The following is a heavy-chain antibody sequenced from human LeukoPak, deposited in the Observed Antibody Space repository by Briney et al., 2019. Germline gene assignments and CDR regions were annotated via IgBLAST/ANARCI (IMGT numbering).Heavy chain of an antibody. CDR1: GFTFSTYW. CDR3: ARDWNGSGSPNDF. D-gene: IGHD3-10*01. V-gene: IGHV3-7*01. CDR2: IKTDGSEK. Sequence: GGSLRLSCAVSGFTFSTYWMSWVPQAPGKGWEWVAIIKTDGSEKYYVDSVKGRFTISRDNAKNSLYLQMNSLRAEDTAVYYCARDWNGSGSPNDFWGQGTLVTVSS. J-gene: IGHJ4*02.